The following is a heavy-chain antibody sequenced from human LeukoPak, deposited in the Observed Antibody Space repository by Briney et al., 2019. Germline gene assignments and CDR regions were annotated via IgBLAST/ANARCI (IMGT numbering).Heavy chain of an antibody. CDR1: GLRFTYYS. V-gene: IGHV3-21*01. CDR2: VSRSGDYK. CDR3: ARDVRSYYFDY. Sequence: PGRSLRLSCAPAGLRFTYYSMHWVRQAPGKGLEWVSSVSRSGDYKYYADSMKGRFTISRDNAKNTLYIQMNSLRVEDTAVYYCARDVRSYYFDYWGQGTLVTVSS. J-gene: IGHJ4*02. D-gene: IGHD3-10*01.